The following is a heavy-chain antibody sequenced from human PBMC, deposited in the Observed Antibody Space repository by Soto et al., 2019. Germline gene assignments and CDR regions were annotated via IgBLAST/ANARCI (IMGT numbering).Heavy chain of an antibody. V-gene: IGHV1-18*04. CDR3: ARDIAVAGLDY. D-gene: IGHD6-19*01. CDR2: ISAYNGNT. Sequence: QVQLVQSGAEVKKPGASVKGSCKDSGYTFTSSGISWVRQAHGQVLAWMGWISAYNGNTNYAQKLQGRVTMTTDTSTSTAYMELRSLRSDDTAVYYCARDIAVAGLDYWGQGTLVPVSS. CDR1: GYTFTSSG. J-gene: IGHJ4*02.